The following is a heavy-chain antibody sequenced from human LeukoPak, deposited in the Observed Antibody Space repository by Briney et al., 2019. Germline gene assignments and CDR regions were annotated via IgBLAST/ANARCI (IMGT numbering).Heavy chain of an antibody. J-gene: IGHJ3*02. CDR1: GFTFSSYS. CDR2: ISSSSYI. CDR3: ARLSGATMVFDI. D-gene: IGHD1-26*01. V-gene: IGHV3-21*01. Sequence: PGGSLRLSCAASGFTFSSYSMNWVRQAPGKGLEWVSSISSSSYIYYADSVKGRFTISRDNAKNSLYLQMNSLRAEDTAVYYCARLSGATMVFDIWGQGTMVTVSS.